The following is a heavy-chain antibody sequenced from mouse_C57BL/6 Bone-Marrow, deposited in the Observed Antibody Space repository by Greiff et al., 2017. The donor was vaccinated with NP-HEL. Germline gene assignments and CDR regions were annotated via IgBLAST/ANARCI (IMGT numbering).Heavy chain of an antibody. Sequence: EVKLVESGGGLVQPKGSLKLSCAASGFSFNTYAMNWVRQAPGKGLEWVARIRSKSNNYATYYADSVKDRFTISRDDSESMLYLQMNNLKTEDTAMYYCVTYDYLYAMDYWGQGTSVTVSS. CDR1: GFSFNTYA. CDR2: IRSKSNNYAT. V-gene: IGHV10-1*01. D-gene: IGHD2-4*01. CDR3: VTYDYLYAMDY. J-gene: IGHJ4*01.